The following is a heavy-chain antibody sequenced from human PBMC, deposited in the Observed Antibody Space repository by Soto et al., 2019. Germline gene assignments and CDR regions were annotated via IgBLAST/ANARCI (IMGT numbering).Heavy chain of an antibody. J-gene: IGHJ1*01. CDR3: ARVSLSYCSGGNCYSGSLQY. Sequence: QVHLQESGPGLVKPSQTLSLTCTVSGGSISSGGYYWSWIRQYPGKGLEWIGYIYYSGSTYYNPSLKSRVTRSVDTSQNQFSLKLSSVTAADTAVYYCARVSLSYCSGGNCYSGSLQYWGQGTLVTVSS. D-gene: IGHD2-15*01. CDR1: GGSISSGGYY. V-gene: IGHV4-31*03. CDR2: IYYSGST.